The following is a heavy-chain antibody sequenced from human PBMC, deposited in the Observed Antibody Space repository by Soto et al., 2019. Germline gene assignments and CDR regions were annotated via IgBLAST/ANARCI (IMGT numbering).Heavy chain of an antibody. J-gene: IGHJ6*02. D-gene: IGHD3-22*01. CDR1: GDSVASHDAV. CDR3: ARSGWFYYDRTYYGMDV. CDR2: TYYRSKWYH. V-gene: IGHV6-1*01. Sequence: SQTLSLTCAISGDSVASHDAVWNWIRQSPSRGLEWLGRTYYRSKWYHDYAVSVKSRIIINPDSSKNQFSLQLKSVTPEDTAVYFCARSGWFYYDRTYYGMDVWGPGTTVTVSS.